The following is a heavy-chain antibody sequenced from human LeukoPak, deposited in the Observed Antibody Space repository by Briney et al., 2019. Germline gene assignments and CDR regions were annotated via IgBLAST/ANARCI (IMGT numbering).Heavy chain of an antibody. CDR3: ARDSFDSSVSY. CDR2: ISTSGGSI. J-gene: IGHJ4*02. D-gene: IGHD3-22*01. Sequence: QSGGSLRLSCAASGLAFSSHGTNWVRQAPGKGLEWVSYISTSGGSIYYADSVRGRFTISRDNAMSSLFLQMNSLRTEDTAVYYCARDSFDSSVSYWGQGTLVTVSS. CDR1: GLAFSSHG. V-gene: IGHV3-48*03.